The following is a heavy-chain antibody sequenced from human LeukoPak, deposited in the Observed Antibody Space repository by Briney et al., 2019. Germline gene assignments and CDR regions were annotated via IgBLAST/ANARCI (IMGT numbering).Heavy chain of an antibody. Sequence: GGSLRLSCAASGFTFSSYAMHWVRQAPGKGLEWVAVISYDGSNKYYAVSVKGRFTISRDNARNSLYLQMSSLRAEDTAVYYCASGRHDFVHWGHGTLVTVSS. CDR3: ASGRHDFVH. CDR2: ISYDGSNK. J-gene: IGHJ4*01. D-gene: IGHD3-16*01. V-gene: IGHV3-30*04. CDR1: GFTFSSYA.